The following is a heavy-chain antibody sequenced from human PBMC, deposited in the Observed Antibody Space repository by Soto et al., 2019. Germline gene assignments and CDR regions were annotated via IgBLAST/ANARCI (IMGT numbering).Heavy chain of an antibody. CDR2: ISGSGGST. CDR1: GFTISGYA. J-gene: IGHJ4*02. CDR3: ASGVRDGHNRFDY. V-gene: IGHV3-23*01. D-gene: IGHD2-2*01. Sequence: PGGSLRLSCSVFGFTISGYAMHWVRQAPGNGLKWVSVISGSGGSTNYADSVKGRFTISRDNSKNTLYLQMNSLRAEDTAVYYCASGVRDGHNRFDYWGQGTLVTVSS.